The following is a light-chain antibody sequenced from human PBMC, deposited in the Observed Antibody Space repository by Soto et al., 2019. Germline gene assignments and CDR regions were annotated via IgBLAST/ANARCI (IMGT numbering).Light chain of an antibody. J-gene: IGLJ1*01. CDR2: EVT. V-gene: IGLV2-23*02. Sequence: QSVLTQPASVSGSPGQSITISCTGSNTDIGNYKIVSWYQQHPGKAPKLIIYEVTKRPSGVSNRFSGSKSGNTASLTISGLQAEDEADYHCCSYAGSDVFVLGSGTKVTVL. CDR3: CSYAGSDVFV. CDR1: NTDIGNYKI.